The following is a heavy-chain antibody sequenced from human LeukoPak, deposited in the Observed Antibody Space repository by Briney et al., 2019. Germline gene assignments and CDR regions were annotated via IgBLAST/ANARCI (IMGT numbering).Heavy chain of an antibody. CDR3: ARGDSVDDFWSGSQYYFDY. V-gene: IGHV1-69*05. D-gene: IGHD3-3*01. CDR2: IIPIFGTA. J-gene: IGHJ4*02. Sequence: SVKVSCKASGGTFSSYAISWVRQAPGQGLEWMGRIIPIFGTANYAQKFQGRVTITRNTSISTAYMELSSLRSEDTAVYYCARGDSVDDFWSGSQYYFDYWGQGTLVTVSS. CDR1: GGTFSSYA.